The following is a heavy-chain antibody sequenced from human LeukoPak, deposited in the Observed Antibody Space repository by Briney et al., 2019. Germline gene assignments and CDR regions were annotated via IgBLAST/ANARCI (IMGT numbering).Heavy chain of an antibody. CDR3: ARDRRESGSYSI. J-gene: IGHJ4*02. Sequence: GASVKVSFKASGYTFTSYGISWVRQAPGQGLERMGWISAYNGNTNYAQKLQGRVTMTTDTSTSTANMELRSLRSDDTAVYYCARDRRESGSYSIWGQGTLVTVSS. CDR1: GYTFTSYG. D-gene: IGHD1-26*01. CDR2: ISAYNGNT. V-gene: IGHV1-18*01.